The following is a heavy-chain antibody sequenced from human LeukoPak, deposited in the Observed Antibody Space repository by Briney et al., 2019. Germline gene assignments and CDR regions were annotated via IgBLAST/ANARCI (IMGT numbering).Heavy chain of an antibody. Sequence: GGSLRLSCAASGFTFSSYGMHWVRQAPGKGLEWVAFISYDGSNKYYADSVKGRFTISRDNSKNTLYLQMNSLRAEDTAVYYCAKPLLEYTVTTPYGYWGQGTLVTVSS. CDR2: ISYDGSNK. V-gene: IGHV3-30*18. CDR3: AKPLLEYTVTTPYGY. J-gene: IGHJ4*02. D-gene: IGHD4-17*01. CDR1: GFTFSSYG.